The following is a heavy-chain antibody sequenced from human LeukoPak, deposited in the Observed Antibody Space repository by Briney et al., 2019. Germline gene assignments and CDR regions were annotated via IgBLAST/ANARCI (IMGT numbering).Heavy chain of an antibody. V-gene: IGHV3-66*01. CDR3: ARSNCNSCYLGIWYYFED. CDR2: IYSGGDT. CDR1: GLTVSNNY. Sequence: GSLRLSCAASGLTVSNNYMSWVRQVPGKGLEWVSVIYSGGDTSYTDSVKGRFTISRDNSKNTLHLQMNSLRVEDTAVYYCARSNCNSCYLGIWYYFEDWGQSTLVTVSS. D-gene: IGHD1/OR15-1a*01. J-gene: IGHJ4*02.